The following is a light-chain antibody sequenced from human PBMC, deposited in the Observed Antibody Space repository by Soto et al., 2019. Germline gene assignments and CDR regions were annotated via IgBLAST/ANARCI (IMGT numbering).Light chain of an antibody. CDR2: RDS. CDR1: NIGIKN. J-gene: IGLJ2*01. V-gene: IGLV3-9*01. CDR3: QVWDSNTVV. Sequence: SSELTQPLSVSVALGQTARITCGGNNIGIKNVHWYQQKPGQAPVLVIYRDSNRPSGIPERFSGSNSGNTATLTISRAQAGDEADYYCQVWDSNTVVFGGGTKLTVL.